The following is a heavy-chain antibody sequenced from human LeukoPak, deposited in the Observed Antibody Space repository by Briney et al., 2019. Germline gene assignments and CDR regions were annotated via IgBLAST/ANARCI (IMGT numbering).Heavy chain of an antibody. CDR3: AKYSYDFSFGS. J-gene: IGHJ4*02. Sequence: GGSLRLSCTASGFTYSDYWMSWVRQVPGKGLEWVANIKRDGREKYYMESVKGRFTISGDNAKNSLYLQMNSLRVEDTAMYYCAKYSYDFSFGSWGQGTLVTVSS. CDR1: GFTYSDYW. CDR2: IKRDGREK. D-gene: IGHD5-12*01. V-gene: IGHV3-7*01.